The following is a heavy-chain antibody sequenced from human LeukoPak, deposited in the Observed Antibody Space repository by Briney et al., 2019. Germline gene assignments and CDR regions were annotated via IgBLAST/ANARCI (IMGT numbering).Heavy chain of an antibody. CDR3: ARGYGSGSYYYFDY. CDR2: INPNSGGT. Sequence: ASVKVSCKASGGTFSSYAISWVRQAPGQGLEWMGWINPNSGGTNYAQKFQGWVTMTRDTSISTAYMELSRLRSDDTAVYYCARGYGSGSYYYFDYWGQGTLVTVSS. CDR1: GGTFSSYA. J-gene: IGHJ4*02. V-gene: IGHV1-2*04. D-gene: IGHD3-10*01.